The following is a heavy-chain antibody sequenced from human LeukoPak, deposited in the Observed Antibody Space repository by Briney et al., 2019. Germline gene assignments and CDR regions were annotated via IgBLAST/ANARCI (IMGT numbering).Heavy chain of an antibody. D-gene: IGHD3-22*01. CDR2: IYYSGST. V-gene: IGHV4-39*07. CDR3: ARGAYYYDSSGYFHPFWYFDY. Sequence: SETLSLTCTVSGGSISSSSYYWGWIRQPRGKGLEWIGSIYYSGSTYYNPSLKSRVTISADTSKNQFSLKLSSVTAADTAVYYCARGAYYYDSSGYFHPFWYFDYWGQGTLVTASS. J-gene: IGHJ4*02. CDR1: GGSISSSSYY.